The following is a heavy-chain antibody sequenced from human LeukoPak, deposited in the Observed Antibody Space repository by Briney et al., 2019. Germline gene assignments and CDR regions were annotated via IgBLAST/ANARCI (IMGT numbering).Heavy chain of an antibody. CDR1: GFTFSSYS. V-gene: IGHV3-48*04. D-gene: IGHD3-10*01. CDR2: ISSSSSTI. Sequence: PGGSLRLSCAASGFTFSSYSMNWVRQAPGKGLEWVSYISSSSSTIYYADSVKGRFTISRGNAKNSLYLQMNSLRAEDTAVYYCARDVVRGVIITRRCYFDYWGQGTLVTVSS. CDR3: ARDVVRGVIITRRCYFDY. J-gene: IGHJ4*02.